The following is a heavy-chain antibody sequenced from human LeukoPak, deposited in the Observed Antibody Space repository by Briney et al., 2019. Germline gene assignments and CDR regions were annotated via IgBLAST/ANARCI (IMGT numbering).Heavy chain of an antibody. CDR1: GFSFDKFW. Sequence: GGSLRLSCAASGFSFDKFWMSWVRQAPGKGLEWVANIKLDGSSEYYVDSVKGRFSISSDNAENSLYLQMNSLRAEDTAVYYCARDTKEGTFDYWGQGTLVTVSS. V-gene: IGHV3-7*01. D-gene: IGHD3-10*01. J-gene: IGHJ4*02. CDR3: ARDTKEGTFDY. CDR2: IKLDGSSE.